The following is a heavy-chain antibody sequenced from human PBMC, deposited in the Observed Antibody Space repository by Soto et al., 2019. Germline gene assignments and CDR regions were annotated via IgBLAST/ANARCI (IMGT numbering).Heavy chain of an antibody. CDR3: ARISMVRGVIFDY. D-gene: IGHD3-10*01. V-gene: IGHV4-4*02. Sequence: SETLSLTCAVSSGSIGNVYWWSWVRQPPGKGLEWIGETYHSGSTNYNPSLKSRVTISVDKSKNQFSLKLSSVTAADTAVYYCARISMVRGVIFDYWGQGTLVTVSS. J-gene: IGHJ4*02. CDR1: SGSIGNVYW. CDR2: TYHSGST.